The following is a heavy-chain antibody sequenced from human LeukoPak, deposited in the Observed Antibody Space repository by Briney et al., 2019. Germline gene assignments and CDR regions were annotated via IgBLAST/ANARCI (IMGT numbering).Heavy chain of an antibody. V-gene: IGHV1-2*02. Sequence: ASVKVSCKASGYTFTGYYMHWVRQAPGQGLEWMGWINPNSGGTNYAQKFQGRVTMTRDTSISTAYMELSRLRSDDTAVYYCATIDLGYCSSTSCFTRYSSMDYWGQGTLVTVSS. D-gene: IGHD2-2*01. J-gene: IGHJ4*02. CDR2: INPNSGGT. CDR1: GYTFTGYY. CDR3: ATIDLGYCSSTSCFTRYSSMDY.